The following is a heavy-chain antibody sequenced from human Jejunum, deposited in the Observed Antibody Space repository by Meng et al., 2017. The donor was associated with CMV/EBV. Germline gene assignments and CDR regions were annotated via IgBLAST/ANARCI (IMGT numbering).Heavy chain of an antibody. V-gene: IGHV3-11*01. CDR1: GFTFSEYY. CDR3: ARANSYFAFDI. Sequence: AASGFTFSEYYMSWIPQAPGKGLEWVSYISGSGTTIYYADSVKGRFTISRDNAKNSLYLQMNSLRAEDTALYYCARANSYFAFDIWGQGTMVTVSS. D-gene: IGHD1-26*01. CDR2: ISGSGTTI. J-gene: IGHJ3*02.